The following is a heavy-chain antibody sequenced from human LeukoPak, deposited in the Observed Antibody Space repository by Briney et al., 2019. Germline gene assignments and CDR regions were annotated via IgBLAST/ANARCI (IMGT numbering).Heavy chain of an antibody. CDR3: ASQGDYGFDDY. V-gene: IGHV1-69*13. CDR1: GGTFSSYA. D-gene: IGHD3-10*01. J-gene: IGHJ4*02. CDR2: IIPIFGTA. Sequence: SVKVSCKASGGTFSSYAISWVRQAPGQGLEWMGGIIPIFGTANYAQKFQGRVTITAGESTSTAYMELSSLRSEDTAVYYCASQGDYGFDDYWGQGTLVTVSS.